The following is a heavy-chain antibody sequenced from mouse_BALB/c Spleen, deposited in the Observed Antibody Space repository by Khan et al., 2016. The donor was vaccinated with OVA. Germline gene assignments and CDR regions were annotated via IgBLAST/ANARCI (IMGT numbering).Heavy chain of an antibody. CDR1: GYSITRDYA. CDR2: ISYSGSN. CDR3: ASELGRYYAMDY. Sequence: VQLKESGPGLVKPSQSLSLTCTVTGYSITRDYAWNWIRQFPGNNLEWMGYISYSGSNSYNPSLKSRKAITRDTSKKQFFLQLNSVTTEDTATYYRASELGRYYAMDYWVQGTSVTVSS. J-gene: IGHJ4*01. D-gene: IGHD4-1*01. V-gene: IGHV3-2*02.